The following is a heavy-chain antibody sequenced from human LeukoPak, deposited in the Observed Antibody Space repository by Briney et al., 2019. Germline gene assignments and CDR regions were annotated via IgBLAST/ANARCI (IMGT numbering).Heavy chain of an antibody. D-gene: IGHD3-3*01. Sequence: ASVKVSCKASGYTFTGYYMHWVRQAPGQGLEWMGWINPNSGGTNYAQKFQGRVTMTRDTSISTAYMELSRLRSDDTAVYYCARATIFGVALGAFDIWGQGTMVTVSS. CDR1: GYTFTGYY. CDR3: ARATIFGVALGAFDI. J-gene: IGHJ3*02. CDR2: INPNSGGT. V-gene: IGHV1-2*02.